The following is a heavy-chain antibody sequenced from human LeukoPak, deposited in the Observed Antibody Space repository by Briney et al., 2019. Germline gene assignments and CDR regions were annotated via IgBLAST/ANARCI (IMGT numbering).Heavy chain of an antibody. CDR1: GGTFSSYA. CDR3: ARRSYYTLCSGFDY. D-gene: IGHD3-3*01. Sequence: GASVKVSCKASGGTFSSYAISWVRQAPGQGLEWMGGIIPIFGTANYAQKFQGRVTITADESTSTAYMELSSLRSEDTAVYYCARRSYYTLCSGFDYLCQGILVTDSS. J-gene: IGHJ4*02. CDR2: IIPIFGTA. V-gene: IGHV1-69*13.